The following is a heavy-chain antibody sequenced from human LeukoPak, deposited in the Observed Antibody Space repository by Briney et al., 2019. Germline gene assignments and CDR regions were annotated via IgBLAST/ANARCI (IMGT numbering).Heavy chain of an antibody. V-gene: IGHV3-23*01. CDR1: GFTFSSYG. CDR3: ARLDTSIFYDILTGYYKNDAFDI. D-gene: IGHD3-9*01. J-gene: IGHJ3*02. CDR2: ISGSGGST. Sequence: GGSLRLSCAASGFTFSSYGMSWVRQAPGKGLEWVSAISGSGGSTYYADSVKGRFTISRDNAKNSLYLQMNSLRAEDTAVYYCARLDTSIFYDILTGYYKNDAFDIWGQGTMVTVSS.